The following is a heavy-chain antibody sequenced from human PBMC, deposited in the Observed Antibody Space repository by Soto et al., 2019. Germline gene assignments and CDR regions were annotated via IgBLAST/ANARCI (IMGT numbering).Heavy chain of an antibody. CDR1: GGTFSSYA. Sequence: SVKVSCKASGGTFSSYAISWVRQAPVQGLEWMGGIIPIFGTANYAQKFQGRVTITADESTSTAYMELSSLRSEDTAVYYCARVGVVVVPAATYYYYYGMDVWGQGTTVTVSS. CDR3: ARVGVVVVPAATYYYYYGMDV. V-gene: IGHV1-69*13. CDR2: IIPIFGTA. D-gene: IGHD2-2*01. J-gene: IGHJ6*02.